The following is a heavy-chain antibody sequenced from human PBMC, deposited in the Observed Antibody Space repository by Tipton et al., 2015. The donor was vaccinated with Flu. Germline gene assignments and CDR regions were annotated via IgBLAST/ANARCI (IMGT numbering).Heavy chain of an antibody. J-gene: IGHJ6*02. CDR3: ARSGIPGPYYYGMDV. CDR1: GLSINDYG. Sequence: SLRLSCAASGLSINDYGIHWVRQAPGKGLEWVAVVSYDGSKSHYADSVQGRFTVSRDNSRNIMYLQMNRLRPEDTAVYYCARSGIPGPYYYGMDVWGQGTTVTVSS. D-gene: IGHD3-10*01. CDR2: VSYDGSKS. V-gene: IGHV3-30*03.